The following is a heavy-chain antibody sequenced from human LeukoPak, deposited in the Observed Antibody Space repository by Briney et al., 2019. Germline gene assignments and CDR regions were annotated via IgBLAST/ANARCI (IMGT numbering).Heavy chain of an antibody. J-gene: IGHJ4*02. D-gene: IGHD2-2*01. CDR3: AKVGFQLPDY. CDR2: ISSSSSYI. V-gene: IGHV3-21*01. Sequence: GGSLRLSCAASGFTFSSYSMKWVRQAPGKGLEWVSSISSSSSYIYYADSVKGRFTISRDNAKNSLYLQMNSLRAEDTAAYYCAKVGFQLPDYWGQGTLVTVSS. CDR1: GFTFSSYS.